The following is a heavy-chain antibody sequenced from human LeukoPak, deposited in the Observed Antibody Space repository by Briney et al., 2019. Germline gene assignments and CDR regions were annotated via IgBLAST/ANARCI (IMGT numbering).Heavy chain of an antibody. CDR2: IYTSGST. CDR1: GGSISSYY. CDR3: ARGLITIVVAKEGAFDI. V-gene: IGHV4-4*07. J-gene: IGHJ3*02. D-gene: IGHD3-22*01. Sequence: PSETLSLTCTVSGGSISSYYWSWLRQPAGKGLEWIGRIYTSGSTNYNPSLKSRVTMSVDTSKNQFSLKLSSVTAADTAVYYCARGLITIVVAKEGAFDIWGQGTMVTVSS.